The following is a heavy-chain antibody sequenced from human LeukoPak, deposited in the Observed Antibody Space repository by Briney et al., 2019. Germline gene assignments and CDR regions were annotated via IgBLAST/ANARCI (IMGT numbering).Heavy chain of an antibody. CDR1: GDSISSGDYY. CDR3: AKQHGWLQMGAFDI. V-gene: IGHV4-61*02. D-gene: IGHD5-24*01. J-gene: IGHJ3*02. CDR2: ISSSGST. Sequence: PSETLSLTCTVSGDSISSGDYYWSWIRQPAGKGLEWIGRISSSGSTNYNPSLKSRVTISVDTSKNQFSLKLSSVTAADTAVYYCAKQHGWLQMGAFDIWGQGTMVTVSS.